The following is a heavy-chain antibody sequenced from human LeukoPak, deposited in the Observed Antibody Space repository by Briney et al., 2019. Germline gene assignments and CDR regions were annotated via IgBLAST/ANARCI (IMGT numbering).Heavy chain of an antibody. V-gene: IGHV4-34*01. D-gene: IGHD3-10*01. Sequence: PSETLSLTCAVYGGSFSGYYWSWIRQPPGKGLERIGEINHSGSTNYNPSLKSRVTISVDTSKNQFSLKLSSVTAADTAVYYCARGEGWFGEFVFDYWGQGTLVTVSS. CDR3: ARGEGWFGEFVFDY. J-gene: IGHJ4*02. CDR2: INHSGST. CDR1: GGSFSGYY.